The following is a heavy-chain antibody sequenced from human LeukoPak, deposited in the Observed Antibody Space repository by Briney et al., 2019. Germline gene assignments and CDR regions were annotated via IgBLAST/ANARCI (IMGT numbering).Heavy chain of an antibody. J-gene: IGHJ4*02. CDR1: GYTLTELS. V-gene: IGHV1-24*01. CDR2: FDPEDGET. D-gene: IGHD3-22*01. CDR3: ATMPPGTAYYYDSSGYYYVFDY. Sequence: ASVKVSCKVSGYTLTELSMHWVRQAPGKGLEWMGGFDPEDGETIYAQKFQGRVTMTEDTSTDTAYMELSSLRSVDTAVYYCATMPPGTAYYYDSSGYYYVFDYWGQGTLVTVSS.